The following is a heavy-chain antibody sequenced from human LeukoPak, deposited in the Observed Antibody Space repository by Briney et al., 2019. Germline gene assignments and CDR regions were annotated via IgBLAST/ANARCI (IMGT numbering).Heavy chain of an antibody. Sequence: PSETLSLTCAVSGGSISSGGYSWSWLRQPPGKGLEWIGYIYHSGSTYYNPSLKSRVTISVDRSKNQFSLKLSSVTAADTAVYYCARVWYYYDSSGYYYVDAFGIWGQGTMVTVSS. J-gene: IGHJ3*02. CDR3: ARVWYYYDSSGYYYVDAFGI. V-gene: IGHV4-30-2*01. D-gene: IGHD3-22*01. CDR2: IYHSGST. CDR1: GGSISSGGYS.